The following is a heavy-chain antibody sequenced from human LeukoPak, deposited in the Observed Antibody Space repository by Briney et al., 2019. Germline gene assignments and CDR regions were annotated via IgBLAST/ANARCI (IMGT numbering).Heavy chain of an antibody. CDR1: GYTFTGYY. J-gene: IGHJ3*02. CDR3: AREAGLLWFGELYPDDAFDI. CDR2: INPNSGGT. V-gene: IGHV1-2*02. D-gene: IGHD3-10*01. Sequence: SVKVSCKASGYTFTGYYMHWVRQAPGQGLECMGCINPNSGGTKYAQKFQGRVNRSRDTSIRTAYIQLRRLRSDGTAVYDCAREAGLLWFGELYPDDAFDIWGQGTMVTVSS.